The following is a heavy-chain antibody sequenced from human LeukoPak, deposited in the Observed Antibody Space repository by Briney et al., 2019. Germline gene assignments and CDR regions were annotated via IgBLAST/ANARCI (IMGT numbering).Heavy chain of an antibody. V-gene: IGHV3-21*01. CDR1: GFTFRTYT. J-gene: IGHJ4*02. D-gene: IGHD2-2*01. CDR3: ARGYQRPDY. CDR2: ISSSSSNI. Sequence: GGSLRLSCAASGFTFRTYTMNWVRQAPGKGLEWVSSISSSSSNIYYADSVKGRFTISRDNAMNSVYLQMNSLRVEDTAVYYCARGYQRPDYWGQGTLITVSS.